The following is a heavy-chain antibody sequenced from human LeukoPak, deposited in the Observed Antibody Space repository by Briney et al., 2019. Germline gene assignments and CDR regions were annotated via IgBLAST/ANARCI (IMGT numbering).Heavy chain of an antibody. D-gene: IGHD4-11*01. CDR2: IYHSGST. CDR1: GGSISSGDYY. CDR3: ARIRDYSQTKAEYYFDY. J-gene: IGHJ4*02. V-gene: IGHV4-30-2*01. Sequence: ASETLSLTCTVSGGSISSGDYYWSWIRQPPGKGLEWIGYIYHSGSTYYNPSLKSRVTISVDRSKNQFSLKLNSVTAADTAVYYCARIRDYSQTKAEYYFDYWGQGTLVTVSS.